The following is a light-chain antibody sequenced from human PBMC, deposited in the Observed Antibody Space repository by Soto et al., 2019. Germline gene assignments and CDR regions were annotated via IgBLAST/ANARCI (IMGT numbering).Light chain of an antibody. CDR3: QKYNSFPPT. J-gene: IGKJ4*01. CDR2: SSS. Sequence: DFQMTQSPSSLSASVGDRVTITCRASQDISNDVAWYQQKPGKPPNLLISSSSTLQSGVPSRFSGTGYGTDFTLTIANLQPGDVATYYCQKYNSFPPTFGGGTKVDI. CDR1: QDISND. V-gene: IGKV1-27*01.